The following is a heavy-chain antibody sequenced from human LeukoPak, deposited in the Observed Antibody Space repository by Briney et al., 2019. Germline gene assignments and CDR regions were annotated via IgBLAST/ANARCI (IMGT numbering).Heavy chain of an antibody. CDR3: ALVVPTLGTVDY. Sequence: ASVKVSCKASGNTFIGYYMHWVRQAPGQGLEWMGWINPNSGGTNYAQQFQGRVAMTRDTSISTVYMELSWLRSDDTAVYYCALVVPTLGTVDYWGQGTLVTVSS. CDR2: INPNSGGT. V-gene: IGHV1-2*02. CDR1: GNTFIGYY. D-gene: IGHD2-2*01. J-gene: IGHJ4*02.